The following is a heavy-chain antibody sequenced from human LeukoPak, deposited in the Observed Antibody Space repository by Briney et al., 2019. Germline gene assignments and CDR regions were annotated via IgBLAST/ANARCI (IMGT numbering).Heavy chain of an antibody. CDR2: INQNGVEK. V-gene: IGHV3-7*01. CDR3: ARDRDNWNPPGDY. Sequence: GGSPRLSCAASGFTFSNYWMSWVRQAPGKGLEWVANINQNGVEKYYVGSVKGRFTISRDNAKNLMYLQMTSLRVEDTAVYYCARDRDNWNPPGDYWGQGTLVTVSS. CDR1: GFTFSNYW. J-gene: IGHJ4*02. D-gene: IGHD1-20*01.